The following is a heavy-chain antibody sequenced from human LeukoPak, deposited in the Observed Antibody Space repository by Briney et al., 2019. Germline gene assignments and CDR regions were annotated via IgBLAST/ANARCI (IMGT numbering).Heavy chain of an antibody. CDR1: GYTFTTYQ. D-gene: IGHD1-26*01. CDR2: MNPNSGNK. V-gene: IGHV1-8*01. Sequence: ASLRVSSTASGYTFTTYQINWVRQAPGQGPEWMGWMNPNSGNKGYAQKFQGRVTMTRNTSISTAYMELSSLRSEDTAVYYCARGPQWELVRQSGMDVWGQGTTVTVSS. J-gene: IGHJ6*02. CDR3: ARGPQWELVRQSGMDV.